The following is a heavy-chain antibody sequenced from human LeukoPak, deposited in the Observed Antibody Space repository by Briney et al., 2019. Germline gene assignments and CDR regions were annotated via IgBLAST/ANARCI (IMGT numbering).Heavy chain of an antibody. V-gene: IGHV1-2*02. J-gene: IGHJ6*04. CDR2: INPNSGGT. CDR1: GXTFTGYY. CDR3: EXXXXXXFXXGXXPXXXXXV. Sequence: KXXGXTFTGYYMHWVRQAPGQGLERMGWINPNSGGTNYAQKFQGRVTMTRDTAISTAYMELRRLRYEDTDVYDCEXXXXXXFXXGXXPXXXXXVWGKGTTVTVSS.